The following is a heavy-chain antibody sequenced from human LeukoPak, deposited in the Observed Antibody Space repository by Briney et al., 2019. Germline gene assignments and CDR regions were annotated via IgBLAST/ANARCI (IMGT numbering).Heavy chain of an antibody. V-gene: IGHV3-21*01. D-gene: IGHD6-19*01. CDR2: ISSSSSYI. CDR1: GFTFSSCA. CDR3: ASEQPPHSSGWSRGAFDI. J-gene: IGHJ3*02. Sequence: PGGSLRLSCAASGFTFSSCAMSWVRQAPGKGLEWVSSISSSSSYIYYADSVKGRFAISRDNAKNSLYLQMNSLRAEDTAVYYCASEQPPHSSGWSRGAFDIWGQGTMVTVSS.